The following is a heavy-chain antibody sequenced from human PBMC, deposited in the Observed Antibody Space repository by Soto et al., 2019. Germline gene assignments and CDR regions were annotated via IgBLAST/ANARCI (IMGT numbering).Heavy chain of an antibody. V-gene: IGHV1-18*04. Sequence: ASVKVSCKASRYTFTSHGMSWLRQAPGQGLEWMGWISAYNGNTNYAQRLQGRVTMTKDTSTSTAYMELRSLRSDDTAVYYCARETVVVTTRGPFDYWGQGTLVTVSS. CDR2: ISAYNGNT. CDR3: ARETVVVTTRGPFDY. CDR1: RYTFTSHG. J-gene: IGHJ4*02. D-gene: IGHD2-21*02.